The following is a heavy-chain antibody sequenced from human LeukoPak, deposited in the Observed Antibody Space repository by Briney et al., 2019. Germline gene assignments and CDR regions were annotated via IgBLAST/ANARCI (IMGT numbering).Heavy chain of an antibody. Sequence: GGSLRVSCAASGFTFRSYVMSWVRQAPGKGLGWVSAISDDGSGTYYADSVEGRFTISRDNSRNTVFLQMNSLRAEDTAVYYCARHERAMRFLEYWGQGTLVTVSS. D-gene: IGHD5-18*01. CDR3: ARHERAMRFLEY. J-gene: IGHJ4*02. V-gene: IGHV3-23*01. CDR2: ISDDGSGT. CDR1: GFTFRSYV.